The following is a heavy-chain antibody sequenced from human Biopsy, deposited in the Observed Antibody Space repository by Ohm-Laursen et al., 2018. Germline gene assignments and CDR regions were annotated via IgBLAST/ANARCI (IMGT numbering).Heavy chain of an antibody. D-gene: IGHD2-2*01. V-gene: IGHV3-21*01. CDR1: VFIFSTYT. Sequence: SLRLSCAASVFIFSTYTMNWVRQAPGEGLEWVSSISSRSRGIYYADSVKGRFTISRDNAKNSLFLHMNSLTAEDTAVYYCARESALKWYQSLSYFNGMDVWGQGTTVTVSS. CDR2: ISSRSRGI. CDR3: ARESALKWYQSLSYFNGMDV. J-gene: IGHJ6*02.